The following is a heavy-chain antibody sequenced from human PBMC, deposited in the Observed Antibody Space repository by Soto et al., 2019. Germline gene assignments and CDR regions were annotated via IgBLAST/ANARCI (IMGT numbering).Heavy chain of an antibody. CDR1: GFTFSSYA. V-gene: IGHV3-23*01. J-gene: IGHJ4*02. CDR2: ISGSGGTT. D-gene: IGHD1-20*01. CDR3: AKGRGGITGSID. Sequence: GGSLRLSWAASGFTFSSYAMSWVRQAPGKGLEWVSGISGSGGTTDLADSVKGWFTISRDNSKNTLYLQMNSLRAEDTAVYYCAKGRGGITGSIDWGQGTLVTVSS.